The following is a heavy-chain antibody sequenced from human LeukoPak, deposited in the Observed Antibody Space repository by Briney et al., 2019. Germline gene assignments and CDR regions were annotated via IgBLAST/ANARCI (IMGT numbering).Heavy chain of an antibody. CDR1: GGSISSYY. D-gene: IGHD1-26*01. CDR2: IYYSGST. V-gene: IGHV4-59*01. CDR3: ARGSGSGTTAYYYGMDV. Sequence: SETLSLTCTVSGGSISSYYWSWIRQPPGKGLEWIGYIYYSGSTNYNPSLKSRVTISVDTSKNQFSLKLSSVTAADTAVYYCARGSGSGTTAYYYGMDVWGQGTTVTVSS. J-gene: IGHJ6*02.